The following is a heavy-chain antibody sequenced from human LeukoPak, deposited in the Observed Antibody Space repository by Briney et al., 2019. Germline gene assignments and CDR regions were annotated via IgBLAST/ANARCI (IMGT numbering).Heavy chain of an antibody. Sequence: GGSLRLSCAASGFTFSSYWMSWVRQAPGKGLEWVANIKHDGSEKYYVDSVKGRFTISRDNAKNSLYLQMNSLRAEDTAVYYCASLPPRGYSYGRAIDYWGQGTLVTVSS. CDR2: IKHDGSEK. D-gene: IGHD5-18*01. J-gene: IGHJ4*02. V-gene: IGHV3-7*01. CDR1: GFTFSSYW. CDR3: ASLPPRGYSYGRAIDY.